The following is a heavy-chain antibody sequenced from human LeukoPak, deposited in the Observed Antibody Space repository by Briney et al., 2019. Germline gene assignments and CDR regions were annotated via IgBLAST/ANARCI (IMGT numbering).Heavy chain of an antibody. CDR3: ARAPGLWFGEYQFDY. CDR2: IYYSRST. Sequence: SETLSLTCTVSGGSISSYYWSWIRQPPGKGLEWIGYIYYSRSTNYNPSLKSRVTISVDTSKNQFSLKLSSVTAADTAVYYCARAPGLWFGEYQFDYWGQGTLVTVSS. D-gene: IGHD3-10*01. J-gene: IGHJ4*02. CDR1: GGSISSYY. V-gene: IGHV4-59*01.